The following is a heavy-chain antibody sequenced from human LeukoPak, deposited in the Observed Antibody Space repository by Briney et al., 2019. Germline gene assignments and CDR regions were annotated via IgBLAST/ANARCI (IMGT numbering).Heavy chain of an antibody. D-gene: IGHD6-6*01. CDR1: GFTFSSYA. J-gene: IGHJ4*02. V-gene: IGHV3-23*01. CDR3: ATRFEYSSSY. CDR2: ISGAGGTT. Sequence: GGSLRLSCAASGFTFSSYAMSWVRQAPGKGLEWVSAISGAGGTTYYADSVKGRFTIFRDNSKIMLNLQMNSLRAEDTAVYYCATRFEYSSSYWGQGTLVTVSS.